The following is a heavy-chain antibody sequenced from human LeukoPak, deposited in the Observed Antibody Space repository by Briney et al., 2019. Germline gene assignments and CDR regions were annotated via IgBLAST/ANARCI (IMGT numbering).Heavy chain of an antibody. CDR3: AKLVAVAGSDDY. V-gene: IGHV3-66*01. Sequence: GGSLRLSCAASGFTVSGNYMSWVRQAPGKGLEWVSVIYSGGNTYYADSVKGRFTISGDNSKNTLYLQMNSLRAEDTALYYCAKLVAVAGSDDYWGQGTLVTVSS. CDR1: GFTVSGNY. CDR2: IYSGGNT. D-gene: IGHD6-19*01. J-gene: IGHJ4*02.